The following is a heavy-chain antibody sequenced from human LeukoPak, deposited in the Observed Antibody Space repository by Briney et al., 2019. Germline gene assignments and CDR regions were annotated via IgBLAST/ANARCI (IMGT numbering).Heavy chain of an antibody. CDR2: INTNTGNP. CDR1: GYTFTSYA. Sequence: ASVKVSCKASGYTFTSYAMNWVRQAPGQGLEWMGWINTNTGNPTYAQGFTGRFVFSLDPSVSTAYLQISSLKAEDTAVYYCARDLERPMVVAATIGIVDIWGQGTMVTVSS. D-gene: IGHD2-15*01. CDR3: ARDLERPMVVAATIGIVDI. J-gene: IGHJ3*02. V-gene: IGHV7-4-1*02.